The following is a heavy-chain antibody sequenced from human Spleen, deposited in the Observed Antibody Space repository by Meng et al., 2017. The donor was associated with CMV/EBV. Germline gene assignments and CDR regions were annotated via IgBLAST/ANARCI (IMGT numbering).Heavy chain of an antibody. D-gene: IGHD3-10*01. CDR3: TTDYYGSGSYFDY. CDR1: GFTFSNAW. J-gene: IGHJ4*02. V-gene: IGHV3-15*01. Sequence: GESLKISCAASGFTFSNAWMSWVRQAPGKGLEWVGRIKSKTDGGTTDYAAPVKGRFTISRDDSKNTLYLQMNSLKTEDTAVYYCTTDYYGSGSYFDYWGQGTLVTVSS. CDR2: IKSKTDGGTT.